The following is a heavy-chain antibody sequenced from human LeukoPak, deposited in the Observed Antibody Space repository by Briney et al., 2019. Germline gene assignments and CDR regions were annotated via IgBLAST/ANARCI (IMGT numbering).Heavy chain of an antibody. CDR3: AREPTSGSYSGVVYYFDY. J-gene: IGHJ4*02. CDR2: INPSGGST. D-gene: IGHD1-26*01. Sequence: ASVKVSCKASGYTFTSYYMHWVRQAPGQGLEWMGIINPSGGSTSYAQKFQGRVTMTRDMSTSTVYMELSSLRSEDTAVYYCAREPTSGSYSGVVYYFDYWGQGTLVTVSS. CDR1: GYTFTSYY. V-gene: IGHV1-46*01.